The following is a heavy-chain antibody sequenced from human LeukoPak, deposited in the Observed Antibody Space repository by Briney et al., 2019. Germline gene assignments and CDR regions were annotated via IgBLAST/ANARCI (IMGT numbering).Heavy chain of an antibody. CDR1: DYTLIDYD. Sequence: ASVRVSCKTSDYTLIDYDISWVRQAPGQGLEWMGWIRAYNGNTNYAQRFQGRVTMTTDTSTSTAYMELRSLRSDDTAVYYCARMSGSYYSSAFDIWGQGTMVTVSS. CDR2: IRAYNGNT. J-gene: IGHJ3*02. CDR3: ARMSGSYYSSAFDI. D-gene: IGHD1-26*01. V-gene: IGHV1-18*01.